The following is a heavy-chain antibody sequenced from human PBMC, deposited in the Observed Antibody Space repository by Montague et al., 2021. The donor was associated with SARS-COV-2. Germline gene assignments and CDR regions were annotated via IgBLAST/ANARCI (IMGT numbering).Heavy chain of an antibody. CDR1: SGSISNYY. D-gene: IGHD3-16*01. CDR2: ISHTEST. V-gene: IGHV4-59*08. Sequence: SETLSLTCTVSSGSISNYYWCWIRQPPGKGLEWIGFISHTESTNXNPSLESRVSISIDTSKSQFSLRVRSVTAADTAGYYCARSVQFAYGLDVWGQGTTVTISS. J-gene: IGHJ6*02. CDR3: ARSVQFAYGLDV.